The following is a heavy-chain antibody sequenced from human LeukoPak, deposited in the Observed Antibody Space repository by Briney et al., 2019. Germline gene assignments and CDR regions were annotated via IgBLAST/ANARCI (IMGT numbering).Heavy chain of an antibody. Sequence: SSETLSLTCAVYGGSFSGYYWSWIRQSPGKGLEWIGEINDSGSTNYNPSLKSRVTISVDTSKNQFSLEVTSVTAADTAVYYCARYSSGWINYFDYWGQGTLVTVSS. CDR1: GGSFSGYY. CDR2: INDSGST. V-gene: IGHV4-34*01. CDR3: ARYSSGWINYFDY. D-gene: IGHD6-19*01. J-gene: IGHJ4*02.